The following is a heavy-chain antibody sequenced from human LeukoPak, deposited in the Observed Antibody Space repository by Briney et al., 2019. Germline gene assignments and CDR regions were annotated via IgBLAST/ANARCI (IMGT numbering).Heavy chain of an antibody. CDR3: ASHYCSSTSCYAFFDY. D-gene: IGHD2-2*01. CDR1: GGSISSSSYY. V-gene: IGHV4-39*07. Sequence: SETLSLTCTVSGGSISSSSYYWGWIRQPPGKGLEWIGEINHSGSTNYNPSLKSRVTISVDTSKNQFSLKLSSVTAADTAVYYCASHYCSSTSCYAFFDYWGQGTLVTVSS. J-gene: IGHJ4*02. CDR2: INHSGST.